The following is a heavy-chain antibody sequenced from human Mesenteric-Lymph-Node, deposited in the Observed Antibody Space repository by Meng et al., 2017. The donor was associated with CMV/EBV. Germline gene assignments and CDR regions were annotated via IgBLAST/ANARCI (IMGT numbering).Heavy chain of an antibody. CDR3: ARDCSSTDCYTAFDF. V-gene: IGHV3-30-3*01. J-gene: IGHJ3*01. CDR1: EFSFITYT. D-gene: IGHD2-2*02. Sequence: GESLKISCAASEFSFITYTMHWVRQAPGKGLEWVAVISDDGSKRYYADSVKGRFTISRDNARNSLFLQMNSLRAEDTALYYCARDCSSTDCYTAFDFWGRGTVVTVSS. CDR2: ISDDGSKR.